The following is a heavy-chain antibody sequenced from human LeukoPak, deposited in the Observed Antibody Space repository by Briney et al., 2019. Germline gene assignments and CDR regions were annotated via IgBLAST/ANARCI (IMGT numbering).Heavy chain of an antibody. V-gene: IGHV1-18*01. CDR3: ARDVPIEGATTRVHDY. CDR1: GYTFTSYG. CDR2: ISAYNGNT. Sequence: ASVKVSCKASGYTFTSYGISWVRQAPGQGLEWMGWISAYNGNTNYAQKLQGRVTMTTDTSTSTAYMELRSLRSDDTAVYYCARDVPIEGATTRVHDYWGQGTQVTVSS. J-gene: IGHJ4*02. D-gene: IGHD1-26*01.